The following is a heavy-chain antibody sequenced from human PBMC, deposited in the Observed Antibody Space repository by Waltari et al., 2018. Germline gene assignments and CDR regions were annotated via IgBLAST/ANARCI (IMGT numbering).Heavy chain of an antibody. CDR1: GFTFSSYG. CDR2: IRYDGSNK. V-gene: IGHV3-30*02. J-gene: IGHJ4*02. D-gene: IGHD3-10*01. CDR3: AKDQAGLLWFGESHWGY. Sequence: QVQLVESGGGVVQPGGSLRLSWAASGFTFSSYGMHWVRQAPGKGLEWVAFIRYDGSNKYYADSVKGRFTISRDNSKNTLYLQMNSLRAEDTAVYYCAKDQAGLLWFGESHWGYWGQGTLVTVSS.